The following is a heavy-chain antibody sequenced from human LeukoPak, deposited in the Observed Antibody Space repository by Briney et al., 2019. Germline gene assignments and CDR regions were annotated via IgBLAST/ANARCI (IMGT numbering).Heavy chain of an antibody. J-gene: IGHJ4*02. V-gene: IGHV3-48*02. Sequence: GGSLRLSCAASGFTFSSYSMNWGRQAPGKRVEWVSSISSTSTTIYYADSVKGRFTISRDNAKNSLYLQMNSLRDEDTAVYYCARTYGSGTNFDYWGQGTLVTVSS. CDR3: ARTYGSGTNFDY. CDR1: GFTFSSYS. CDR2: ISSTSTTI. D-gene: IGHD6-19*01.